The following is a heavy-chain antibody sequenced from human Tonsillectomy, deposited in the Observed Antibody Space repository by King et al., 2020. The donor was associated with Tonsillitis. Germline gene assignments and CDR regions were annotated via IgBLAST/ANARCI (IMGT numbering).Heavy chain of an antibody. D-gene: IGHD4-23*01. CDR1: GGSISISSYY. V-gene: IGHV4-39*07. CDR3: VRNVGNWYFDL. Sequence: QLQESGPGLVKPSETLSLTCTVSGGSISISSYYWGWIRQSPGKGLEWIGSIYYSGNTYYNPSLKSRVTISVDTSKNQFSLKLRSVTAADTAVYYCVRNVGNWYFDLWGRGTLVTVSS. CDR2: IYYSGNT. J-gene: IGHJ2*01.